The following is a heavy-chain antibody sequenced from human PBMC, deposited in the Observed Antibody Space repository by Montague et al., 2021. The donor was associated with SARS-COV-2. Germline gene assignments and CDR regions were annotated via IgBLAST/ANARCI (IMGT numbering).Heavy chain of an antibody. D-gene: IGHD3-10*01. CDR3: ARQLRVRRTWQVGDYNHYGMDV. CDR1: GGSISNYH. V-gene: IGHV4-59*08. CDR2: IYYSGST. J-gene: IGHJ6*02. Sequence: SETLSLTCTVSGGSISNYHWNWIRQPPGKGLEWIAYIYYSGSTNYNPFLQSRVTISVDTSRNQFSLRLTSVTAADTAVYYCARQLRVRRTWQVGDYNHYGMDVWGQGTTVSVSS.